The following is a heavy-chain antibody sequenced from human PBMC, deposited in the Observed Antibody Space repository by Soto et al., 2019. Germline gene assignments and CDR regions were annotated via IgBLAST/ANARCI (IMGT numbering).Heavy chain of an antibody. J-gene: IGHJ4*01. D-gene: IGHD2-2*02. Sequence: QVRLQESGPGLVKPSGTLSLTCAVSGDSISSINWWIWVRQPPGKGLQWIGEVYHTGTTNYNPSLKSRVTLSVDKSHTHFSLNVTSVTAADTAVYYCARSSCFFAISLLDHWGQGALVTVSS. CDR1: GDSISSINW. CDR2: VYHTGTT. V-gene: IGHV4-4*02. CDR3: ARSSCFFAISLLDH.